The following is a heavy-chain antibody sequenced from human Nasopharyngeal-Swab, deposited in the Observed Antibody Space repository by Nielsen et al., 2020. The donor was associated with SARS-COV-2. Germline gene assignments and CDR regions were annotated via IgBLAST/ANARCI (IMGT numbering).Heavy chain of an antibody. CDR2: INTNTGNP. CDR3: ARGVPSQYYYGSGDY. J-gene: IGHJ4*02. V-gene: IGHV7-4-1*02. Sequence: ASVKVSCKASGYTFTSYAMNWVRQALGQGLEWMGWINTNTGNPTYAQGFTGRFVFSLDTSVSTAYLQISSLKAEDTAVYYCARGVPSQYYYGSGDYWGQGTLVTVSS. CDR1: GYTFTSYA. D-gene: IGHD3-10*01.